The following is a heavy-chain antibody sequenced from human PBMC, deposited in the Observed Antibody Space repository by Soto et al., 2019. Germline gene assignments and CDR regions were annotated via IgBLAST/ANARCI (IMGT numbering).Heavy chain of an antibody. J-gene: IGHJ1*01. D-gene: IGHD6-19*01. CDR1: GFTFNSSA. CDR3: AKGRHRIGWYAPDFHN. Sequence: EVQLLEAGGGLVQPGGSLRLSCAASGFTFNSSAMSWVRQAPGKGLEWVSTTSGGAGSTYYADSVKGRFTISRDNSKHALYLQMNSLRADDPAVYYCAKGRHRIGWYAPDFHNWGQATQVTVSS. V-gene: IGHV3-23*01. CDR2: TSGGAGST.